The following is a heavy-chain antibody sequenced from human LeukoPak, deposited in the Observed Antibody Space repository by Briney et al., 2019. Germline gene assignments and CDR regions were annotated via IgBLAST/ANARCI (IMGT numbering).Heavy chain of an antibody. D-gene: IGHD3-22*01. Sequence: GGPLRLSCAASGFTFSSYAMSWVRQAPGKGLEWVSAISGSGGSTYYADSVKGRFTISRDNSKNTLYLQMNSLRAEDTAVYYCAKDTNYYDSSGYYLNFDYWGQGTLVTVSS. V-gene: IGHV3-23*01. CDR2: ISGSGGST. J-gene: IGHJ4*02. CDR3: AKDTNYYDSSGYYLNFDY. CDR1: GFTFSSYA.